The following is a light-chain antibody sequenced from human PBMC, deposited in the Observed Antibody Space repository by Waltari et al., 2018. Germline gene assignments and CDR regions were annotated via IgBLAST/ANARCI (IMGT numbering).Light chain of an antibody. CDR3: QQNTNWPWT. J-gene: IGKJ1*01. Sequence: EIVMTQSPATLSLSPGERATLSCRASQSVSSSLAWYHQKPGQAPRLLIYGASSRATGIPDRFSGSGSGTEFTLTISSLEPEDVAVYYCQQNTNWPWTFGQGTKVEIK. V-gene: IGKV3D-15*01. CDR1: QSVSSS. CDR2: GAS.